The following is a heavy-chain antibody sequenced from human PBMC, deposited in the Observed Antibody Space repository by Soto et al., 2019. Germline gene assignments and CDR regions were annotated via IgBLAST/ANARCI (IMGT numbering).Heavy chain of an antibody. J-gene: IGHJ4*02. CDR1: GFTCSGYA. CDR3: AKDSPLSSTGRLAFDY. V-gene: IGHV3-23*01. D-gene: IGHD2-2*01. CDR2: TGGSGVAT. Sequence: EVQLLESGGALVQPGGSLRLSCAASGFTCSGYAMTWVRQAPGKGLEWVSSTGGSGVATYYADSVTGRFTISRDNSTNTLYLQMDSLRAEDTAVFYCAKDSPLSSTGRLAFDYWGQGTLVTVSS.